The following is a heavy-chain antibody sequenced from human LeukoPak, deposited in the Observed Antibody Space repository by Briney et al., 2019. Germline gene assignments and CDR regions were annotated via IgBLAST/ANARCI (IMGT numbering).Heavy chain of an antibody. CDR3: TKDPNGDYVGAFDP. D-gene: IGHD4-17*01. V-gene: IGHV3-23*01. Sequence: GGSLRLSCAASGSTFSTFAMTWVRQAPGKGLEWVSSITGTHYTTYNTDSVKGRFTISRDNSKNTLHLQMNSLRVDDTAVYYCTKDPNGDYVGAFDPWGQGTLVTVSS. CDR1: GSTFSTFA. J-gene: IGHJ5*02. CDR2: ITGTHYTT.